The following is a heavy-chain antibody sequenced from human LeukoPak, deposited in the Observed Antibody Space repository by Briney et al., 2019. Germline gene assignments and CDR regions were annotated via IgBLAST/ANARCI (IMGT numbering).Heavy chain of an antibody. J-gene: IGHJ4*02. V-gene: IGHV1-18*01. D-gene: IGHD1-26*01. Sequence: ASVTVSCKASGYTFTSYGISCVRRAPGQGLEWMGWISAYNGNTNYAQKLQGRVTMTTDTSTSTAYMELRSLRSDDTAMYYCARDSGYSGSYYLGYWGQGTQVTVSS. CDR2: ISAYNGNT. CDR1: GYTFTSYG. CDR3: ARDSGYSGSYYLGY.